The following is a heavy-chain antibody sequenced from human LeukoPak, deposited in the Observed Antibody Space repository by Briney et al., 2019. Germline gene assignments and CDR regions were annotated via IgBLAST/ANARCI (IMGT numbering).Heavy chain of an antibody. Sequence: GGSLRLSCAASGFTLSSYRMNWVRQAPGKGLEWVSSISSSSSYIYYADSVKGRFTISRDNAKNSLYLQMNSLRAEDTAVYYCARVWTTSRGAFDIWGQGTMVTVSS. D-gene: IGHD3/OR15-3a*01. J-gene: IGHJ3*02. V-gene: IGHV3-21*01. CDR3: ARVWTTSRGAFDI. CDR1: GFTLSSYR. CDR2: ISSSSSYI.